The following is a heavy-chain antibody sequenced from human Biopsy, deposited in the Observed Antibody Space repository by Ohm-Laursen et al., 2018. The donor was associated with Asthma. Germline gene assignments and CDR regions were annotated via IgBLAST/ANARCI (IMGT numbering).Heavy chain of an antibody. CDR1: GFTFSRYV. D-gene: IGHD1-26*01. Sequence: SLRLSCAASGFTFSRYVMHWVRQAPGKGLDWVAVISFDGTNRNYTDSVKGRFTISRDNSRNALHLEMNSLRAEDTAVYFCAKEVFPGWELRRGPDSWGQGTLVTVSS. V-gene: IGHV3-30*18. CDR2: ISFDGTNR. CDR3: AKEVFPGWELRRGPDS. J-gene: IGHJ4*02.